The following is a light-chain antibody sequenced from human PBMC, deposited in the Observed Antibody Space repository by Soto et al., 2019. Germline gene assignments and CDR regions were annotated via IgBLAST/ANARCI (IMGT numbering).Light chain of an antibody. CDR3: HQRSNLPLFT. Sequence: EIVLTQSPATLSLSPGERATLSCRASQSVSSYLAWYQQKPGQAPRLLIYDASNRATGIPARFSGSGSGTDFTLTINSLEPEDFAVYYCHQRSNLPLFTFGPGTKVDIK. CDR2: DAS. J-gene: IGKJ3*01. CDR1: QSVSSY. V-gene: IGKV3-11*01.